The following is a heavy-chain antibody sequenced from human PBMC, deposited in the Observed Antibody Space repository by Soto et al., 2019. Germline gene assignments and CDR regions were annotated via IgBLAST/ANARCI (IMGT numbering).Heavy chain of an antibody. D-gene: IGHD3-9*01. J-gene: IGHJ5*02. Sequence: GGSLRLSCAASGFTFGSYNMNWVRQAPGKGLEWVSSISSSSTYIYYADSVKGRFTISRDTAKNSLYLQMNSLRAEDTAVYYCARKTTSDILTASYGTWFAPWGQGTLVTVSS. CDR2: ISSSSTYI. V-gene: IGHV3-21*01. CDR3: ARKTTSDILTASYGTWFAP. CDR1: GFTFGSYN.